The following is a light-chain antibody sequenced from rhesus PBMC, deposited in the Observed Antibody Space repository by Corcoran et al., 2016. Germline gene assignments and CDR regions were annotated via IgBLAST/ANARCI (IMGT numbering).Light chain of an antibody. J-gene: IGKJ3*01. CDR1: QVSSDY. CDR2: AAS. CDR3: IKGYSSPFT. V-gene: IGKV1-36*02. Sequence: DIQMTQSPSSLSASLGDRFTITCRASQVSSDYLSWYQRKPGRAPKRLIYAASKLESGVPSRFSGSGSGTEVTLTNSSMQPEDFAAYSCIKGYSSPFTFGPGAKLDIK.